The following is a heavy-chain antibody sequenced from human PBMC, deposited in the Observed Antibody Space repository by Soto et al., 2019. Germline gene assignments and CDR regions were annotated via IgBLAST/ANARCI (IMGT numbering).Heavy chain of an antibody. D-gene: IGHD3-22*01. Sequence: SETLSLTCNVSGDSISSGGSSWNWIRQPPGKGLEWIGYIYHHGSAYYNPSLKSRVTISVDTSKNQLSLTLSSVTGADTAVYFCASSTQYYFESSGFPTGPHFALDVWGRGKMVTVSS. V-gene: IGHV4-30-2*01. J-gene: IGHJ3*01. CDR2: IYHHGSA. CDR1: GDSISSGGSS. CDR3: ASSTQYYFESSGFPTGPHFALDV.